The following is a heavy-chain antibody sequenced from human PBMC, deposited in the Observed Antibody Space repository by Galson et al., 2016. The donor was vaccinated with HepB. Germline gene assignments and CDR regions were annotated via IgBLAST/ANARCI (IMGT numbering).Heavy chain of an antibody. Sequence: SLRLSCAASGFTFSNYWMHWVRQAPGKGLVWVSHITIDGSTTTYADSVKGRFTISRDNAKNTLYLQMNSLRAEDTAVYYCTRTISATAGIDWGQGTLVTVSS. CDR3: TRTISATAGID. D-gene: IGHD6-13*01. J-gene: IGHJ4*02. V-gene: IGHV3-74*01. CDR2: ITIDGSTT. CDR1: GFTFSNYW.